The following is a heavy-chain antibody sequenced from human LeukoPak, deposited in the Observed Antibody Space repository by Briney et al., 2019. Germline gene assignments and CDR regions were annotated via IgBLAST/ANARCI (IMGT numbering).Heavy chain of an antibody. CDR2: IYTTGST. CDR3: ASGHDFWSGSNWFDP. J-gene: IGHJ5*02. CDR1: GGSISSYY. Sequence: SETLSLTCTVSGGSISSYYWSWIRQPAGKGLEWIGRIYTTGSTNYNPSLKSRVTMSVDTSTNQFSLKLSSVTAADAAVYYCASGHDFWSGSNWFDPWGQGTLVTVSS. V-gene: IGHV4-4*07. D-gene: IGHD3-3*01.